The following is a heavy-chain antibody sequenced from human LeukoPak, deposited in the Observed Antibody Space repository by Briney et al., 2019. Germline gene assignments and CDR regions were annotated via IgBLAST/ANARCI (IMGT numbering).Heavy chain of an antibody. D-gene: IGHD4-17*01. CDR3: ARAIRDYGDLNWFDP. CDR1: GGSISSYY. J-gene: IGHJ5*02. Sequence: SETLSLTCTVSGGSISSYYWSWIRQPPGKGLEWIGNIYYSGSTNYNPSLKSRVTISVDTSKNQFSLKLSSVTAADTAVYYCARAIRDYGDLNWFDPWGQGTLVTVSS. CDR2: IYYSGST. V-gene: IGHV4-59*12.